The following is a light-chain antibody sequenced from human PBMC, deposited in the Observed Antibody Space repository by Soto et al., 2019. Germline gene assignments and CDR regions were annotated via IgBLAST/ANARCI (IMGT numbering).Light chain of an antibody. CDR1: QSVSSK. CDR3: HHFGSLPET. V-gene: IGKV3-20*01. J-gene: IGKJ1*01. CDR2: SAS. Sequence: VMTQSPATLSLSPGERATLSCRASQSVSSKLVWYQQKPGRAPRLLFYSASSRATGIPDRFSGSGSGTDFTLTISRLEPEDFAVYYCHHFGSLPETFGQGTNVE.